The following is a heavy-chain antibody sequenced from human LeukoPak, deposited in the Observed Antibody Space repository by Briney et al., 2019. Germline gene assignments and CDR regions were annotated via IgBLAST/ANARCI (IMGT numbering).Heavy chain of an antibody. J-gene: IGHJ4*02. CDR2: ISYDGSNR. D-gene: IGHD2-2*01. CDR1: GLSFSFYA. Sequence: GGSLRLSCAASGLSFSFYAMSWVRQAPGKGLEWVAFISYDGSNRYYADSVKGRFTISRDNSKNTLFLQMDSLRAEDTALYYCARARGSYCGSTSCYFDHWGQGTLVTVSS. CDR3: ARARGSYCGSTSCYFDH. V-gene: IGHV3-30-3*01.